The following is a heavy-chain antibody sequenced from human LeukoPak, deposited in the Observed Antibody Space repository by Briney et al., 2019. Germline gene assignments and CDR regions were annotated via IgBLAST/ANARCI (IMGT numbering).Heavy chain of an antibody. J-gene: IGHJ4*02. D-gene: IGHD3-16*01. CDR1: GYTFTGYY. V-gene: IGHV1-2*02. CDR2: INPNSGGT. Sequence: ASVKVSCKASGYTFTGYYIHWVRQAPGQGLEWMGWINPNSGGTNYAQEFQGRVTMTRGTSISTAYMELSRLRSDDTAVYYCARDSEGVFDYWGQGTPVTVSS. CDR3: ARDSEGVFDY.